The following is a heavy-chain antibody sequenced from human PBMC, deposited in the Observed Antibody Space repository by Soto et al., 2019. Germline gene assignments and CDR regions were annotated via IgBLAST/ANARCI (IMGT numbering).Heavy chain of an antibody. D-gene: IGHD2-15*01. CDR1: GLTFSSYG. J-gene: IGHJ6*03. CDR2: ISYDGSNK. V-gene: IGHV3-30*18. CDR3: AKMGNIVVVVEDGYMDV. Sequence: GGSLILSCGASGLTFSSYGMHWVRQAPGKGLEWVAVISYDGSNKYYADSVKGRFTISRDNSKNTLYLQMNSLRAEDTAVYYCAKMGNIVVVVEDGYMDVWGKGTTVTVSS.